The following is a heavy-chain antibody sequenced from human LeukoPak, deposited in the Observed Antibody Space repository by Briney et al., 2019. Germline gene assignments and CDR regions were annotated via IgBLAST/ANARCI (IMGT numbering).Heavy chain of an antibody. Sequence: GGSLRLSCAASGFTFSSYWMSWVRQAPGKGLEWVANIKQDGSEKYYVDSVKGRFTISRDNAKNSLYLQMNSLRAEDTAVYYCARTLLLWFGELGSLDYWGQGTLVTVSS. V-gene: IGHV3-7*01. D-gene: IGHD3-10*01. CDR2: IKQDGSEK. CDR3: ARTLLLWFGELGSLDY. J-gene: IGHJ4*02. CDR1: GFTFSSYW.